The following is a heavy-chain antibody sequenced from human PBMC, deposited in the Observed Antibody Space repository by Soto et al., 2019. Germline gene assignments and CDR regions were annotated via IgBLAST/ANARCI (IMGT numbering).Heavy chain of an antibody. CDR1: GYTLTELS. CDR3: ATCLKGGGSCYGYFDY. CDR2: FDPEDGET. J-gene: IGHJ4*02. Sequence: ASVKVSCKVSGYTLTELSMHWVRQAPGKGLEWMGGFDPEDGETIYAQKFQGRVTMTEDTSTDTAYMELSSLRSEDTAVYYCATCLKGGGSCYGYFDYWGQGTLVTVSS. D-gene: IGHD2-15*01. V-gene: IGHV1-24*01.